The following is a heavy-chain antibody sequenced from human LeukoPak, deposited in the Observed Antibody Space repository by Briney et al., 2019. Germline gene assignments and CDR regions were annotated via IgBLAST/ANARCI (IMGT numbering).Heavy chain of an antibody. CDR3: AKDTVGELSYFDY. D-gene: IGHD3-10*01. Sequence: TGGSLRLSCAASGFTFSSYSMNWVRQAPGKGLEWVAFIRYDGSNKYYADSVKGRFTISRDNSKNTLYLQMNSLRAEDTAVYYCAKDTVGELSYFDYWGQGTLVTVSS. CDR2: IRYDGSNK. J-gene: IGHJ4*02. V-gene: IGHV3-30*02. CDR1: GFTFSSYS.